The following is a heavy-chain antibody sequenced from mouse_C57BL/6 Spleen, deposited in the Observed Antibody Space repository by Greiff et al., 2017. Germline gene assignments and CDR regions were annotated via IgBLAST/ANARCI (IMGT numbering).Heavy chain of an antibody. V-gene: IGHV14-2*01. D-gene: IGHD1-1*01. CDR1: GFNIKDYY. CDR2: VDPEDGET. J-gene: IGHJ2*01. CDR3: APYYYGSSYFDY. Sequence: EVQLQQSGAELVKPGASVKLSCTASGFNIKDYYMHWVKQRTEQGLERIGRVDPEDGETKYAPKFLGKATKPADTSSNTAYLQLSSLTSEDTAVYYCAPYYYGSSYFDYWGQGTTLTVSS.